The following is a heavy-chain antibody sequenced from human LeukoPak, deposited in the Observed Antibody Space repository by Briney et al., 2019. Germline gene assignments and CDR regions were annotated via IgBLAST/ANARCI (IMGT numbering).Heavy chain of an antibody. CDR1: GGTFSSYA. Sequence: SVKVSCKASGGTFSSYAISWVRQAPGQGLEWMGGIIPIFGTANFAQKFQGRVTITTDESTSTAYMELSSLRSEDTAVYYCARDFGGRDGYNFFGYWGQGTLVTVSS. CDR2: IIPIFGTA. CDR3: ARDFGGRDGYNFFGY. V-gene: IGHV1-69*05. J-gene: IGHJ4*02. D-gene: IGHD5-24*01.